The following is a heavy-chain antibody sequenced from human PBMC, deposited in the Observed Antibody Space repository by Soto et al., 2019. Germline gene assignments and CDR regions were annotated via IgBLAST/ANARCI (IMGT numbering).Heavy chain of an antibody. Sequence: EVQLVESGGGLVKPGGSLRLSCAASGFTFSTYSMNWVRQAPGKGLEWVSSISSSGSYIYYADSVKGRFTISRDNAKNSLYLQMNSLRAEDTAVYYCARYDSSGYYWPYYYYGMDLWGQGTKVTVSS. CDR1: GFTFSTYS. V-gene: IGHV3-21*01. J-gene: IGHJ6*02. CDR3: ARYDSSGYYWPYYYYGMDL. D-gene: IGHD3-22*01. CDR2: ISSSGSYI.